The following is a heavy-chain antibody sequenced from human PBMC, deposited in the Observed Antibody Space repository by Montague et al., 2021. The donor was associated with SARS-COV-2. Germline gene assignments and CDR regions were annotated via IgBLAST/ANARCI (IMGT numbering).Heavy chain of an antibody. CDR3: VRTGLGDYDILTGYTVNAFDI. V-gene: IGHV4-59*01. J-gene: IGHJ3*02. Sequence: SETLSLACTVSGGSISSYYWSWIRQPPGKGLEWIGYIYYSGSTNYNPSLKSRVTISVDTSKNQFSLKLSSVTAADTAVYYCVRTGLGDYDILTGYTVNAFDIWGQGTMVTVSS. CDR1: GGSISSYY. CDR2: IYYSGST. D-gene: IGHD3-9*01.